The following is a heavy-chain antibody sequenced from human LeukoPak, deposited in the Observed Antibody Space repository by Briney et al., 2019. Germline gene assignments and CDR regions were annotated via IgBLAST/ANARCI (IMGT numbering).Heavy chain of an antibody. V-gene: IGHV3-30*03. J-gene: IGHJ3*02. CDR2: ISYDGSNK. Sequence: PGGSLRLPCAASGFTLSNYGMHWVRQAPGKGLECVAVISYDGSNKYYADSVKGRFTISRDNSKNTLFLQMNTLRAADTAVYYCASRTSHILTNWAVNHALDIWGQGTMVTVSS. CDR1: GFTLSNYG. D-gene: IGHD3-9*01. CDR3: ASRTSHILTNWAVNHALDI.